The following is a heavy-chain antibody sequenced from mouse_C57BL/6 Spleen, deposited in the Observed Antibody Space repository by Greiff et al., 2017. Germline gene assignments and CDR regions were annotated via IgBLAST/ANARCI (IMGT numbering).Heavy chain of an antibody. CDR3: ARERDWYFDV. V-gene: IGHV5-16*01. CDR1: GFTFSDYY. J-gene: IGHJ1*03. Sequence: DVQLVESEGGLVQPGSSMKLSCTASGFTFSDYYMAWVRQVPEKGLEWVANINYDGSSTYYLDSLKSRFIISKDNAKNILYLQMSSLKSEDTATYYCARERDWYFDVWGTGTTVTVSS. CDR2: INYDGSST.